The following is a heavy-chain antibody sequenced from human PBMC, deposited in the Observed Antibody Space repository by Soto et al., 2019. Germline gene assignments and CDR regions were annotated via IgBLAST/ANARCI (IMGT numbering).Heavy chain of an antibody. CDR2: IYYSGST. CDR3: ARDQPGYVILTGYYHGRFHG. D-gene: IGHD3-9*01. V-gene: IGHV4-59*01. Sequence: SETLSLTSTVSGGSISSYYWSWIRQPPGKGLEWIGYIYYSGSTNYNPALKSRVTISVDTSKNQFSLKLSSVTAADTAVYYCARDQPGYVILTGYYHGRFHGWGEGTTLTFS. CDR1: GGSISSYY. J-gene: IGHJ6*02.